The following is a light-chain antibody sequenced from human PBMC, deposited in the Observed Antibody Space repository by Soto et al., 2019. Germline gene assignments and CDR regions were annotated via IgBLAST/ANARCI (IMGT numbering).Light chain of an antibody. CDR3: QQYNDWPPT. CDR1: QSVSSSY. CDR2: GAS. V-gene: IGKV3-15*01. Sequence: EIVLTQSPGTLSLSPGERATLCCRASQSVSSSYLAWYQQKPGQAPRLLIYGASTRATGIPARFSGSGSGTEFTLSIGSLQSEDFAVYYCQQYNDWPPTFGQGTKVDIK. J-gene: IGKJ1*01.